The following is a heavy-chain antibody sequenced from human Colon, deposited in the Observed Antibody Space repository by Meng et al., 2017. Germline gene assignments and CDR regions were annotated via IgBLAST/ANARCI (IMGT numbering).Heavy chain of an antibody. V-gene: IGHV4-31*09. CDR3: ASSDYYRSDY. Sequence: QVQLQESGPGRVKPSPPLSLPCTVSGGSISSGGYYWSWIRQHPGKGLEWIGYIYYSGSTYYNPSLKSRVTISLDKSKNQLSLKLNSVTAADTAVYYCASSDYYRSDYWGQGTLVTVSS. CDR1: GGSISSGGYY. CDR2: IYYSGST. J-gene: IGHJ4*02. D-gene: IGHD3-22*01.